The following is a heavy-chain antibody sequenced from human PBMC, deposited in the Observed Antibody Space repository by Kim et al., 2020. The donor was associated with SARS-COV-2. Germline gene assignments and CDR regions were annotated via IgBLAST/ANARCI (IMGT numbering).Heavy chain of an antibody. D-gene: IGHD6-19*01. J-gene: IGHJ6*02. CDR1: GDRVSSHSAV. CDR2: TYYGSKWSS. V-gene: IGHV6-1*01. Sequence: SQTLSLTCAISGDRVSSHSAVWNWIRQSPSRGLEWLGRTYYGSKWSSNYAVSVKSRIIINADTSKNQVSLQLNSVTPEDTAVYYCTRRLGRSSQYNGMDVWGQGTTVTVSS. CDR3: TRRLGRSSQYNGMDV.